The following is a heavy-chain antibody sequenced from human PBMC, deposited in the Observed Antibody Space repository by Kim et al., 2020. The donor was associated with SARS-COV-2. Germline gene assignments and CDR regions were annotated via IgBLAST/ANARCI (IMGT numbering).Heavy chain of an antibody. D-gene: IGHD4-17*01. Sequence: YYAESLECRFTISRDNAKNSLYLQMNSLRAGDTAVYYCARGRYGDYGMDVWGQGTTVTVSS. V-gene: IGHV3-11*04. CDR3: ARGRYGDYGMDV. J-gene: IGHJ6*02.